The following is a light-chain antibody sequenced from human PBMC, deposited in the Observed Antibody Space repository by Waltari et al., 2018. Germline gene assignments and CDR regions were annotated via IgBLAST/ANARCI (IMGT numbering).Light chain of an antibody. J-gene: IGKJ4*01. V-gene: IGKV1D-12*01. CDR3: LQVSNFPIT. CDR2: DTS. CDR1: QDISRY. Sequence: DIQMTQSPSSVSASLGDRVTITCRASQDISRYLAWYQQTPGRSPKLLIFDTSSLQSGVPSRFSGSGSGTDFTLTISSLQPEDFATYYCLQVSNFPITFGGGTKVEIK.